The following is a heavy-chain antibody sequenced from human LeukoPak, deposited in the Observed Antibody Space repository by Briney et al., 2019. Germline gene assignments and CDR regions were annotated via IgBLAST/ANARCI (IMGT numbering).Heavy chain of an antibody. CDR1: GFTFSNAW. D-gene: IGHD3-3*01. CDR3: TVDSYYDFWSGYYATTPFDY. V-gene: IGHV3-15*01. CDR2: IKSKTDGGTT. Sequence: GGSLRLSCAASGFTFSNAWMSWVRQAPGKGLEWVGRIKSKTDGGTTDYAAPVKGRFTTSRDDSKNTLYLQMNSLKTEDTAVYYCTVDSYYDFWSGYYATTPFDYWGQGTLVTVSS. J-gene: IGHJ4*02.